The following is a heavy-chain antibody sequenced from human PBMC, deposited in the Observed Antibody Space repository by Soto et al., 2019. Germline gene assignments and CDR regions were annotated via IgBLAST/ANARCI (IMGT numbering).Heavy chain of an antibody. Sequence: SETLSLTCTVSGGSISSSSYYWGWIRQPPGKGLEWIGSIYYSGSTYYNPSLKSRVTISVDTSKNQFSLKLSSVTAADTAVYYCASHYSGYDSGLTIYYYMDVWGKGTTVTVS. CDR3: ASHYSGYDSGLTIYYYMDV. V-gene: IGHV4-39*01. CDR2: IYYSGST. J-gene: IGHJ6*03. CDR1: GGSISSSSYY. D-gene: IGHD5-12*01.